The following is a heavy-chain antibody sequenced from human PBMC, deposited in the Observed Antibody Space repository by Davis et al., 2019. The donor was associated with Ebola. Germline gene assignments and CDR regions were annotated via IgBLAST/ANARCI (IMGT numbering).Heavy chain of an antibody. CDR2: IYYSGST. Sequence: SETLSLTCTVSGDSISSGGCYWSWIRQHPGKGLEWIGYIYYSGSTNYNPSLRSRLTVSVDKSKNHFSLQLISVTAADTAVYYCATLTRFLDQSIWFDPWGQGTLVTVSS. D-gene: IGHD3-3*01. CDR1: GDSISSGGCY. J-gene: IGHJ5*02. CDR3: ATLTRFLDQSIWFDP. V-gene: IGHV4-61*03.